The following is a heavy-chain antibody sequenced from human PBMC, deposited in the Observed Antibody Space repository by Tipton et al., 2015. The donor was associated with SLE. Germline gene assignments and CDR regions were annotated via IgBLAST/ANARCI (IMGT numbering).Heavy chain of an antibody. D-gene: IGHD1-1*01. J-gene: IGHJ3*01. CDR2: IYGDGSDS. CDR3: AKRVKVEVAFDF. Sequence: SLRLSCAASGFTFSNYPMSWVRQAPGKGLEWVSVIYGDGSDSYYADSVRGRFTISRDNSKNTLYLEMNSLSAEDTAIYYCAKRVKVEVAFDFWGQGTMVAVSS. CDR1: GFTFSNYP. V-gene: IGHV3-23*03.